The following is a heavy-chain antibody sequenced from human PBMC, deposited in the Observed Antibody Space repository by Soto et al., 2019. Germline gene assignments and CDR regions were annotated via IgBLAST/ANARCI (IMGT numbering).Heavy chain of an antibody. J-gene: IGHJ4*02. D-gene: IGHD5-18*01. Sequence: DSLQVSCKASGYRFTNYYIHWVRQAPGQGLEWMGRMNIDTGGTTFAQNFQGRVTMTRDTSISTAYMELSSVKSDDTAIYYCARDGNVAFRGSSFPFDLWGQGTLVTVS. CDR2: MNIDTGGT. CDR3: ARDGNVAFRGSSFPFDL. CDR1: GYRFTNYY. V-gene: IGHV1-2*06.